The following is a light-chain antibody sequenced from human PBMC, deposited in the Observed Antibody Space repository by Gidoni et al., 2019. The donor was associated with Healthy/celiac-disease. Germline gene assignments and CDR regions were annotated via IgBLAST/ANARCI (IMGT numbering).Light chain of an antibody. Sequence: QSALTPPRSVSGSPGQSVTISFTGTSSDVGGYHYVSWYQQHPGKAPKLMIYDVSKRPSGVPDRFSGSKSGNTASLTISGLQAEDEADYYCCSYAGSYTRYVFGTGTKVTVL. CDR3: CSYAGSYTRYV. CDR2: DVS. CDR1: SSDVGGYHY. J-gene: IGLJ1*01. V-gene: IGLV2-11*01.